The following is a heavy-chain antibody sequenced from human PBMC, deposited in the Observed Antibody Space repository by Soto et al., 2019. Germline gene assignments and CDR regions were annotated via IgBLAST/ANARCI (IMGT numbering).Heavy chain of an antibody. V-gene: IGHV3-30*18. CDR1: GCTFRSYG. CDR3: AKDHKTTALSDFDY. Sequence: PGGSLRLSCVASGCTFRSYGMHWVRQAPGKGLEWVAVISYDGSNKYYEESVKGRFTISRDNSKNTLYLQMNSLRGEDTALYYCAKDHKTTALSDFDYWGQGTLVTVSS. CDR2: ISYDGSNK. D-gene: IGHD4-4*01. J-gene: IGHJ4*02.